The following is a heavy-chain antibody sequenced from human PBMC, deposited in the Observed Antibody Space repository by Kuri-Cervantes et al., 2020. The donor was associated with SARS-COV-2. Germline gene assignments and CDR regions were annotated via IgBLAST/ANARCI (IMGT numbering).Heavy chain of an antibody. CDR2: AYYSGST. CDR3: ARGTLGADC. D-gene: IGHD3-16*01. CDR1: GGSITSFY. Sequence: SETLSLTCTVSGGSITSFYWSWIRQPPGKGLEWIGYAYYSGSTNYNPSLKTRVTISVDTSKNQFSLRLSSVTAADTAVYYCARGTLGADCWGQGTLVTVYS. V-gene: IGHV4-59*01. J-gene: IGHJ4*02.